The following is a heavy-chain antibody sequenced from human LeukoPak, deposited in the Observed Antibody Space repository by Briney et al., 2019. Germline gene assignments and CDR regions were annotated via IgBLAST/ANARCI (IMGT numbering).Heavy chain of an antibody. J-gene: IGHJ1*01. CDR3: TARYCRSTSCYGEYFQR. CDR1: GFTFSNAW. V-gene: IGHV3-15*01. D-gene: IGHD2-2*01. Sequence: GGSLRLSCAASGFTFSNAWMSWVRQAPGKGLEWVGRIKSKTDGGTTDYAAPVKGRFTISRDDSKNTLYLQTNSLKTEDTAVYYCTARYCRSTSCYGEYFQRWGQGTLVTVSS. CDR2: IKSKTDGGTT.